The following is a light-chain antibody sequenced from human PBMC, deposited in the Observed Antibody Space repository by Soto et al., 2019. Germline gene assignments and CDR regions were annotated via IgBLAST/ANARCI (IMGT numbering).Light chain of an antibody. CDR1: QSLLHSNGYNY. V-gene: IGKV2-28*01. Sequence: DFVMTQSPLSLPVTPGEPASISCRSSQSLLHSNGYNYLDWYLQKPGQSPQLLIYLGSNRASGVPDRFSGSGSGTDFTLKISRVEAEDVGVYYCMQALQTPVTFGGGTKVEIK. CDR2: LGS. J-gene: IGKJ4*01. CDR3: MQALQTPVT.